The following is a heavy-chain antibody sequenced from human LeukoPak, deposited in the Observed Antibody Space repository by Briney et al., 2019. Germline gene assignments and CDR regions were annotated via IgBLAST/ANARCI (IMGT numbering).Heavy chain of an antibody. J-gene: IGHJ4*02. CDR1: GFTFSDYS. CDR3: ARERGIVGATYFDY. CDR2: IRDSSSTI. D-gene: IGHD1-26*01. V-gene: IGHV3-48*02. Sequence: GSLRLSCAASGFTFSDYSMNWVRQAPGKGLEWISYIRDSSSTISYAGSVRGRFTISRDNAKNSLYLQMNSLRDEDTAVYYCARERGIVGATYFDYWGQGTLVTVSS.